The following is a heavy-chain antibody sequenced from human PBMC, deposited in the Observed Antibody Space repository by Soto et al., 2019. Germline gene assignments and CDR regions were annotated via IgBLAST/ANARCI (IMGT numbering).Heavy chain of an antibody. CDR1: GYTFTSYA. D-gene: IGHD5-12*01. CDR2: INAGNGNT. CDR3: ARDPSDIVATIDSDY. V-gene: IGHV1-3*01. J-gene: IGHJ4*02. Sequence: QVQLVQSGAEVKKPGASVKVSCKASGYTFTSYAMHWVRQAPGQRLEWMGWINAGNGNTKYSQKFQGRVTITRDTSESTAYMELSSLRSEDTAVYYCARDPSDIVATIDSDYWGQGTLVTVSS.